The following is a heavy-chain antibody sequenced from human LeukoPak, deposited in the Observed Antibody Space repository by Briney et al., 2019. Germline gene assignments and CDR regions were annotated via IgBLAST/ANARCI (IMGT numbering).Heavy chain of an antibody. CDR3: ARYRHDYGLSWFNP. CDR1: GGSISSYY. V-gene: IGHV4-59*01. CDR2: IYYSGST. Sequence: SETLSLTCTVSGGSISSYYWSWIRQPPGKGLEWIGYIYYSGSTNYNPSLKSRVTISVDTSKNQFSLKLSSVTAADTAGYYCARYRHDYGLSWFNPWGQGTLATVSS. J-gene: IGHJ5*02. D-gene: IGHD4-17*01.